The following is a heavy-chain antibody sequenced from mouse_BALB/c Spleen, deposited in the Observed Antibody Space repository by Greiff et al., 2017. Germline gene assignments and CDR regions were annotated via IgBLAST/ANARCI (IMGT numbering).Heavy chain of an antibody. J-gene: IGHJ2*01. D-gene: IGHD3-3*01. V-gene: IGHV1S81*02. Sequence: VQLQQPGAELVKPGASVKLSCKASGYTFTSYYMYWVKQRPGQGLEWIGGINPSNGGTNFNEKFKSKATLTVDKSSSTAYMQLSSLTSEDSAVYYCTRRGIGDVGDYWGQGTTLTVSS. CDR1: GYTFTSYY. CDR2: INPSNGGT. CDR3: TRRGIGDVGDY.